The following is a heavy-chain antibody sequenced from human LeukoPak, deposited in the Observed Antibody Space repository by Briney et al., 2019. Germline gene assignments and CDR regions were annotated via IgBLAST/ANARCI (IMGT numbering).Heavy chain of an antibody. D-gene: IGHD3-3*01. CDR2: IYYSGST. CDR1: GGSISSSYY. Sequence: SETLSLTCTVSGGSISSSYYWGWIRQSPGKGLEWIGSIYYSGSTYYNPSLKSRVTISVDTSKNQFSLRLTSVTAADTAVYYCARGRVASPIDYWGQGTLVTVSS. V-gene: IGHV4-39*02. CDR3: ARGRVASPIDY. J-gene: IGHJ4*02.